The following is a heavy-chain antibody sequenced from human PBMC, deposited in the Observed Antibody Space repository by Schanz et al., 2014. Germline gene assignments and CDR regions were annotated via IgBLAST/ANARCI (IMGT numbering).Heavy chain of an antibody. J-gene: IGHJ4*02. CDR1: GFTFSKYG. Sequence: QVQLVESGGGVVQPGRSLRLSCAASGFTFSKYGVHWVRQAPGKGLEWVAVIWYNGSNKYYADSVRGRFTISRDNSKNTLYLQMNNLRAEDTAVYFCAKSYDTSGYSGFDYWGQGTLVTVSS. CDR3: AKSYDTSGYSGFDY. D-gene: IGHD3-22*01. CDR2: IWYNGSNK. V-gene: IGHV3-33*06.